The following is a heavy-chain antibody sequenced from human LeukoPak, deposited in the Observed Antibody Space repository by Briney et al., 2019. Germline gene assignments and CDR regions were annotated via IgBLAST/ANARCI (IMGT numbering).Heavy chain of an antibody. CDR2: ISGSGGST. V-gene: IGHV3-23*01. J-gene: IGHJ4*02. D-gene: IGHD6-13*01. Sequence: GGSLRLSCAVSGFTFATYAMSWARQAPGKGLEWVSTISGSGGSTYYADSVKGRFTISRDNSKNTLFLQMNSLRADDTAVYFCAKDQESIAATGYDYWGQGTRVTVSS. CDR3: AKDQESIAATGYDY. CDR1: GFTFATYA.